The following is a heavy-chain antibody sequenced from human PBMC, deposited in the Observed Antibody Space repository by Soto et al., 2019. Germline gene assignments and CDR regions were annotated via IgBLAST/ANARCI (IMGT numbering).Heavy chain of an antibody. Sequence: PGGSLRLSCAASGFSFSDYYMSWIRQAPGKGLEWVSYISSSSSYTNYADSVKGRFTISRDNAKNSLYLQMNSLRAEDTAVYYCARERLGEMATITTDYWGQGTLVTVSS. CDR3: ARERLGEMATITTDY. V-gene: IGHV3-11*06. J-gene: IGHJ4*02. D-gene: IGHD5-12*01. CDR1: GFSFSDYY. CDR2: ISSSSSYT.